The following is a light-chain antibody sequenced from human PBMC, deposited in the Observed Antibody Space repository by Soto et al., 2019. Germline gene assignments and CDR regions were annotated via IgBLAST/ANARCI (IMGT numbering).Light chain of an antibody. CDR1: QSIGRF. CDR2: VAS. Sequence: DTQMTQSPSSLSASVGDRVTITCRASQSIGRFLNGHQQKPGKGPNVLINVASTLRSGVPSRFSGSGSGTDFNLTISSLQPEDFATYYCLHDFNYPWTFGKGTKVDI. J-gene: IGKJ1*01. CDR3: LHDFNYPWT. V-gene: IGKV1-39*01.